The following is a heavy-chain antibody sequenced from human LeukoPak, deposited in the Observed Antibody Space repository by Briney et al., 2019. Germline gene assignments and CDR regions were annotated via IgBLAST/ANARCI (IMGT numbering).Heavy chain of an antibody. Sequence: GGSLRLSCAASGFTFSDYGMHWVRQAPGKGLEWVAVIWYDGSNKYYADSVKGRFTVSRDNSKNTLDLQVSSLRDEDTAVYYCAREQYGSDDALDIWGQGTLVTVSS. CDR1: GFTFSDYG. CDR3: AREQYGSDDALDI. V-gene: IGHV3-33*01. J-gene: IGHJ3*02. CDR2: IWYDGSNK. D-gene: IGHD3-10*01.